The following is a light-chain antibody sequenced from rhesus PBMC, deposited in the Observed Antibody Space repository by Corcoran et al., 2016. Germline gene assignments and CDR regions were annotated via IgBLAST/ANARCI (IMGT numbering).Light chain of an antibody. CDR1: ENVNNY. V-gene: IGKV1-74*01. Sequence: DIQMTQSPSSLSASVGDRVTITCRASENVNNYLHWYQQKPWKAPKLRIYKAATLQSGVPSRFSGSGSGTDYTLTISSLQPEDVATYDCQQYDDLPFTFGPGTKLDIK. CDR3: QQYDDLPFT. J-gene: IGKJ3*01. CDR2: KAA.